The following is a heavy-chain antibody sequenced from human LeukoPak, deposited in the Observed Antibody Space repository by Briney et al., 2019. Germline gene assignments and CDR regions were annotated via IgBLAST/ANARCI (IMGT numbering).Heavy chain of an antibody. V-gene: IGHV4-34*01. CDR2: INHSGST. D-gene: IGHD5-18*01. CDR3: ATRRGIQLWIAY. CDR1: GGSFSGYY. Sequence: SETPSLTCAVYGGSFSGYYWSWIRQPPGKGLEWIGEINHSGSTNYNPSLKSRVTISVDTSKNQFSLKLSSVTAADTAVYYCATRRGIQLWIAYWGQGTLVTVSS. J-gene: IGHJ4*02.